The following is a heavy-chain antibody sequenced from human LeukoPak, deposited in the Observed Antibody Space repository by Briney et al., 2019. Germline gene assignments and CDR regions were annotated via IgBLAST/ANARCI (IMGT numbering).Heavy chain of an antibody. V-gene: IGHV4-34*01. J-gene: IGHJ5*02. CDR3: ARGRWYSSSWYLMSWFDP. CDR2: INHSGST. CDR1: GGSFSDYY. D-gene: IGHD6-13*01. Sequence: SETLSLTCAVYGGSFSDYYYNWIRQPPGERLEWIGEINHSGSTNYNPSLKSRVTISVDTSKNQVSLKLSSVTAADTAVYYCARGRWYSSSWYLMSWFDPWGQGTLVTVSS.